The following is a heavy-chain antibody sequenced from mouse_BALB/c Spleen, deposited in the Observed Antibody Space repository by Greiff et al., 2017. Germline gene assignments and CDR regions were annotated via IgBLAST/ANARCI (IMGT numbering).Heavy chain of an antibody. V-gene: IGHV1-7*01. CDR1: GYTFTSYW. CDR3: ARSGLFYGNNEGYFDV. Sequence: VQLQESGAELAKPGASVKMSCKASGYTFTSYWMHWVKQRPGQGLEWIGYINPSTGYTEYNQKFKDKATLTADKSSSTAYMQLSSLTSEDSAVYYCARSGLFYGNNEGYFDVWGAGTTVTVSS. J-gene: IGHJ1*01. CDR2: INPSTGYT. D-gene: IGHD2-1*01.